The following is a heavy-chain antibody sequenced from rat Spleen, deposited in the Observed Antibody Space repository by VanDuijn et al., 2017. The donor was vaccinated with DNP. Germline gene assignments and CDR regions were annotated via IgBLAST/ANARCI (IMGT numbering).Heavy chain of an antibody. CDR3: ARWNSGHFDY. D-gene: IGHD4-3*01. CDR1: GFTVSAFP. J-gene: IGHJ2*01. V-gene: IGHV5-46*01. Sequence: EVQLVESGGGLVQPGRSMKVSCAASGFTVSAFPMAWVRQTPTKGLDWVASISATGGSTYYRDSVKGRFTISRDNAKNTLYLQMNSLRSEDMATYYCARWNSGHFDYWGQGVMVPVSS. CDR2: ISATGGST.